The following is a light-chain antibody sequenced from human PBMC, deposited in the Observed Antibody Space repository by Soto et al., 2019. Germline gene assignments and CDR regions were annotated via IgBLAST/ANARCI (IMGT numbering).Light chain of an antibody. CDR1: STDVGSYNY. Sequence: QSALTQPPSASGSPGQSVTISCTGTSTDVGSYNYVSWYQRHPGKAPKLIIYEVNKRPSGVPDRFSGSKSGNTASLTVSGLQAEDEADYYCSSYFNYNSEVFGTGTKVTVL. CDR2: EVN. J-gene: IGLJ1*01. V-gene: IGLV2-8*01. CDR3: SSYFNYNSEV.